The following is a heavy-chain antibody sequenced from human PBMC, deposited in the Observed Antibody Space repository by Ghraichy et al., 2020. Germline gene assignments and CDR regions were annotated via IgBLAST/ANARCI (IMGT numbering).Heavy chain of an antibody. J-gene: IGHJ4*02. CDR3: ARGPRWSSGPDY. CDR1: GFTVSSNY. V-gene: IGHV3-53*01. CDR2: IYSGGST. Sequence: GGSLRLSCAASGFTVSSNYMSWVRQAPGKGLEWVSVIYSGGSTYYADSVKGRFTISRDNSKNTLYLQMNSLRAEDTAVYYCARGPRWSSGPDYWGQGTLVTVSS. D-gene: IGHD6-19*01.